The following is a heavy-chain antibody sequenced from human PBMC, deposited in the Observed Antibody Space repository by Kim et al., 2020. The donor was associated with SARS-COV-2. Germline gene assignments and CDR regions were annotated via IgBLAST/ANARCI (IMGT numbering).Heavy chain of an antibody. D-gene: IGHD3-3*01. V-gene: IGHV3-30*18. J-gene: IGHJ5*02. Sequence: GGSLRLSCAASGFTFQTFGMHWVRQAPGKGLEWVALISYDGSNEDYAESVRGRFTISRDNSKKTLNLQMNNLRIEDTAVYYCAKDGPKSRSLEWVLEAWGQGTLVTVSS. CDR3: AKDGPKSRSLEWVLEA. CDR1: GFTFQTFG. CDR2: ISYDGSNE.